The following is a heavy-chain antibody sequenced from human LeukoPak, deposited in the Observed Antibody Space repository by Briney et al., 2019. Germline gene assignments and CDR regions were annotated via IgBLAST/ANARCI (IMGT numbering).Heavy chain of an antibody. D-gene: IGHD1-26*01. Sequence: PSETLSLTCSVSGGSISDYYWSWVRQPAGKGLEWIGYIYYSGSTNYNPSLKSRVTISLDTSNNQFSLHLISVTAADTAVYYCARDWELGYWGQGTLVTVSS. J-gene: IGHJ4*02. CDR3: ARDWELGY. CDR2: IYYSGST. CDR1: GGSISDYY. V-gene: IGHV4-59*01.